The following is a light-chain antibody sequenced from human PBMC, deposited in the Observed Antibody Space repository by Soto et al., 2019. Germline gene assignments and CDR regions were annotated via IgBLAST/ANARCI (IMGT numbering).Light chain of an antibody. CDR1: QAVNTR. V-gene: IGKV3-11*01. Sequence: EIVLTQSPATLSSFPGDRVTLSCRASQAVNTRLAWYQHRPGRAPRLLIYLASNRAAGVPARFSGSGSGTDFTLTISDVEPEDFAVYYCHQRQSWPRTFGQGT. CDR2: LAS. J-gene: IGKJ1*01. CDR3: HQRQSWPRT.